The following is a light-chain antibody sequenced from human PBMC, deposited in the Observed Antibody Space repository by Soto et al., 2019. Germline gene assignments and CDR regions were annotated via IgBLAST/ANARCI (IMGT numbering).Light chain of an antibody. CDR1: QSISSW. CDR3: QQYNSYPWT. V-gene: IGKV1-5*03. Sequence: DIHMTQSPSTLSASVGDRVTITCRASQSISSWLAWYQQKPGKAPKLLIYKASSLESRVPSRFSGSGSGTEFTLTISSLQPDDFATYYRQQYNSYPWTFGQGTKV. CDR2: KAS. J-gene: IGKJ1*01.